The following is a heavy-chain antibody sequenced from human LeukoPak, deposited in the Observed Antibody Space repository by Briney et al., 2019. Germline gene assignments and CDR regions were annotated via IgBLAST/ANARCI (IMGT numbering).Heavy chain of an antibody. V-gene: IGHV4-38-2*01. D-gene: IGHD5-18*01. CDR1: GYSISSGYY. CDR2: IYHSGST. CDR3: AVNSYAKDAFDI. Sequence: SETLSLTCAVSGYSISSGYYWGWIRQPPGKGPEWIGSIYHSGSTYYNPSLKSRVTISVDTSKNQFSLKLSSVTAADTAVYYCAVNSYAKDAFDIWGQGTMVTVSS. J-gene: IGHJ3*02.